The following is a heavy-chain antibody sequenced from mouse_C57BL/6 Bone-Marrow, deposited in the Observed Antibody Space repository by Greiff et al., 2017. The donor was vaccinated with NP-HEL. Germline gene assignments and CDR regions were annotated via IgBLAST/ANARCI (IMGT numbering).Heavy chain of an antibody. D-gene: IGHD2-4*01. Sequence: VQRVESGPGLVAPSQSLSITCTVSGFSLTSYAISWVRQPPGKGLEWLGVIWTGGGTNYNSAPKSRLSISKDNSKSQVFLKMNSLQTDDTARYYCARKHDSYYYAMDYWGQGTSVTVSS. V-gene: IGHV2-9-1*01. CDR3: ARKHDSYYYAMDY. CDR1: GFSLTSYA. CDR2: IWTGGGT. J-gene: IGHJ4*01.